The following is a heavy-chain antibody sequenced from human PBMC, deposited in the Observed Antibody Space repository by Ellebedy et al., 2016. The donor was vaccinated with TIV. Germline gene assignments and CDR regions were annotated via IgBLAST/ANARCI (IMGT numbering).Heavy chain of an antibody. V-gene: IGHV3-53*01. J-gene: IGHJ4*02. CDR3: ARVDLGLAFDY. D-gene: IGHD3/OR15-3a*01. CDR2: IYSAGTT. Sequence: GGSLRLSCAVSGFSFSANYMSWVRQAPGKGLEWVSIIYSAGTTYYADSVKGRFTISRDTSKNTVFLQMNTLRAEDTAVYYCARVDLGLAFDYWGRGTPVTVSS. CDR1: GFSFSANY.